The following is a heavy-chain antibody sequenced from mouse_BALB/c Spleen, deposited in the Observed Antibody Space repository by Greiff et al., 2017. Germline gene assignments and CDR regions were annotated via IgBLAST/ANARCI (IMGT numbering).Heavy chain of an antibody. D-gene: IGHD2-2*01. V-gene: IGHV14-1*02. CDR1: GFNIKDYY. CDR3: AGWLRRENAMDY. CDR2: IDPENGNT. J-gene: IGHJ4*01. Sequence: EVQLQQSGAELVRSGASVKLSCTASGFNIKDYYMHWVKQRPEQGLEWIGWIDPENGNTIYDPKFQGKASITADTSSNTAYLQLSSLTSEDTAVYYCAGWLRRENAMDYWGQGTSVTVSS.